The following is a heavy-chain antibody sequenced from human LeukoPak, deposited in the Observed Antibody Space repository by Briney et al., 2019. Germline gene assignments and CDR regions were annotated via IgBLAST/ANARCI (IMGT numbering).Heavy chain of an antibody. CDR2: IYYSGST. J-gene: IGHJ4*02. V-gene: IGHV4-31*03. Sequence: SETLSLTCTVSGGSISSGGYYWSWIRQHPGKGLEWIGYIYYSGSTYYNPSLRSRVTISVDTSKNQFSLKLSSVTAADTAVYYCARLYGSGSLDYWGQGTLVTVSS. CDR3: ARLYGSGSLDY. CDR1: GGSISSGGYY. D-gene: IGHD3-10*01.